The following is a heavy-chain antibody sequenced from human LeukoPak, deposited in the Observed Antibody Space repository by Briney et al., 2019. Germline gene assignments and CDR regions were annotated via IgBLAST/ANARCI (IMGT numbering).Heavy chain of an antibody. CDR3: ARDRSAFGPHYYYYYMDV. J-gene: IGHJ6*03. CDR2: IYTSGST. Sequence: SETLSLTCTVSGGSISSGSYYWSWIRQPAGKGLEWIGRIYTSGSTNYNPSLKSRVTISVDTSKNQFSLKLSSVTAADTAVYYCARDRSAFGPHYYYYYMDVWGKGTTVTVSS. V-gene: IGHV4-61*02. CDR1: GGSISSGSYY. D-gene: IGHD3-10*01.